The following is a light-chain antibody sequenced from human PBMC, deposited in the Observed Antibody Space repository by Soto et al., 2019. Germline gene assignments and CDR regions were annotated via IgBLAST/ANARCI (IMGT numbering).Light chain of an antibody. CDR1: QSISSW. V-gene: IGKV1-5*01. J-gene: IGKJ1*01. CDR2: DAS. CDR3: QQYNSYSWT. Sequence: DSQMTQSPSTLSASVGSRVTITCRASQSISSWLAWYQQKQGKAPKLLIYDASSLESGVPSRFSGSGYGTEFNLTISSLQTDDLATYYCQQYNSYSWTFGQGTKVDIK.